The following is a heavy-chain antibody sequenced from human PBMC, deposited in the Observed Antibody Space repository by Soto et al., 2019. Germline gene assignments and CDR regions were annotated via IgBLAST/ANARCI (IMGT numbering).Heavy chain of an antibody. J-gene: IGHJ4*02. CDR2: ISAHNGNT. V-gene: IGHV1-18*01. CDR1: GYTFTSYG. D-gene: IGHD1-1*01. CDR3: ARGRYGDY. Sequence: QVHLVQSGAEVKKPGASVKVSCKCSGYTFTSYGITWVRQAPGQGLEWMGWISAHNGNTDYAQKLQGRVTVTRDTSTRTAYMERRSLRSDDTAVYYCARGRYGDYWGQGALVTVSS.